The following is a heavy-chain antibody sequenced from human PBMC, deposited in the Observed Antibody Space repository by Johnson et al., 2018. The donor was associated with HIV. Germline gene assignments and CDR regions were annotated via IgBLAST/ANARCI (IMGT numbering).Heavy chain of an antibody. CDR3: TTDRATYDAFDI. CDR1: GFTFSNAW. D-gene: IGHD1-26*01. CDR2: SKSNTDGGTT. J-gene: IGHJ3*02. V-gene: IGHV3-15*01. Sequence: VQLVEPGGGLVQPGGSLRLSCAASGFTFSNAWMSWVRQAPGTGLAWVGRSKSNTDGGTTDCAAPVKGRFTISRDVSKNTLYLQLHSLKTEDTAVYYCTTDRATYDAFDIWGQGTMVTVSS.